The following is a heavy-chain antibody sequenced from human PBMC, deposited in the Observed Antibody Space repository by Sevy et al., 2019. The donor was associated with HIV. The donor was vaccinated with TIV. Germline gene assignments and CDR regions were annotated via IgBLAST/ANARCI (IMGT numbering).Heavy chain of an antibody. D-gene: IGHD1-26*01. V-gene: IGHV3-74*01. CDR2: INSDGNYR. J-gene: IGHJ3*02. Sequence: GGSLRLSCAASGFTFSTYWMHWVRQAPGKGLVWVSRINSDGNYRSYVESVEGRFTISRDNAQNTLFLQMSSLRVEDKAVYYCARESRGSLEGFDIWGQGTMVTVSS. CDR1: GFTFSTYW. CDR3: ARESRGSLEGFDI.